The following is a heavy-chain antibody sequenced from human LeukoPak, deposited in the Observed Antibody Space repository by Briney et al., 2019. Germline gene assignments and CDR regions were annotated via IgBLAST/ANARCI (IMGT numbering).Heavy chain of an antibody. CDR3: AIIVGATKVKDY. Sequence: ASVKVSCNASGYTFTSYVISWMRQAPGQGLEWMGWISAYNGNTNYAQKLQGRVTMTTDTSTSTAYMELRSLRSDDTAVYYCAIIVGATKVKDYWGQGTLVTVSS. CDR1: GYTFTSYV. V-gene: IGHV1-18*01. CDR2: ISAYNGNT. D-gene: IGHD1-26*01. J-gene: IGHJ4*02.